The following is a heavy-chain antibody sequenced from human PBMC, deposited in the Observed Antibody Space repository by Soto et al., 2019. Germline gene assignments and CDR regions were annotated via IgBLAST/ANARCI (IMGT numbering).Heavy chain of an antibody. Sequence: QVQLVESGGGLVKPGGSLRLSCAASGFTFSDSHMTWIRQAPGKGPEWISFIRSSGGTVYYADSVKGRFTISRDNAKNSLYLQMNSLRAEDTAVYYCARDIEGRTVFGVAFRYFDSWGQGTLVTVSS. CDR1: GFTFSDSH. V-gene: IGHV3-11*01. CDR2: IRSSGGTV. J-gene: IGHJ4*02. CDR3: ARDIEGRTVFGVAFRYFDS. D-gene: IGHD3-3*01.